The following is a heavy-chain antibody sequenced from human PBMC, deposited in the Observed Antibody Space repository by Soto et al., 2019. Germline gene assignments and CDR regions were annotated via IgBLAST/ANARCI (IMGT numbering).Heavy chain of an antibody. J-gene: IGHJ4*02. CDR1: GYSFTRYW. CDR2: IDLSDSYT. D-gene: IGHD3-10*01. Sequence: PGESLNIYCKGPGYSFTRYWISWVREMPGKGLEWMGRIDLSDSYTNYSPSFQGHVTISADKSISTAYLQWSSLKASDTAMYYCARLAPHYYGSGSYGAGWGQGTLVTVSS. CDR3: ARLAPHYYGSGSYGAG. V-gene: IGHV5-10-1*01.